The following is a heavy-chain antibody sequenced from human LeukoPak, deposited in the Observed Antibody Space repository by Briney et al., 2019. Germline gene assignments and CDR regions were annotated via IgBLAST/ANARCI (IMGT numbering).Heavy chain of an antibody. CDR1: GFTFSSYG. CDR2: IRYDGSNK. J-gene: IGHJ4*02. V-gene: IGHV3-30*02. D-gene: IGHD5-18*01. CDR3: ANEWIQNVLHDY. Sequence: PGGSLRLSCAASGFTFSSYGMHWVRQAPGKGLEWVAFIRYDGSNKYYADSVKGRFTISRDNSKNTLYLQMNSLRAEDTAVYYCANEWIQNVLHDYWGQGTLVTVSS.